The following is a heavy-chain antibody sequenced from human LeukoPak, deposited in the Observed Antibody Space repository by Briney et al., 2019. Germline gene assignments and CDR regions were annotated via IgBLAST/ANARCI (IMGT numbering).Heavy chain of an antibody. D-gene: IGHD2-15*01. V-gene: IGHV3-23*01. CDR2: ISGSGGST. J-gene: IGHJ5*02. CDR1: GFTFSSYA. Sequence: PGGSLRLSCAASGFTFSSYAMSWVRQAPGKGLEWVSAISGSGGSTYYADSVKGRFTISRDNPKNTLYLQMNSLRAEDTAVYYCARGLAANDWFDPWGQGTLVTVSS. CDR3: ARGLAANDWFDP.